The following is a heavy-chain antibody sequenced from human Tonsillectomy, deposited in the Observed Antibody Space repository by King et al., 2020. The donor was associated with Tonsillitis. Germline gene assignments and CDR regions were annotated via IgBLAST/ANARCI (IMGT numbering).Heavy chain of an antibody. Sequence: VQLVESGGGVVQPGTSLRLFCVASGLTFSRDAMHWVRQAPGKGLEWVAVISYEGSYKYYGDSVKGRFTISRDNAKSTLYLQLNSLRVEDTAVYYCARGLYGGNSVIDYGGQGTLVTVSS. CDR1: GLTFSRDA. V-gene: IGHV3-30*04. CDR2: ISYEGSYK. J-gene: IGHJ4*02. D-gene: IGHD4-23*01. CDR3: ARGLYGGNSVIDY.